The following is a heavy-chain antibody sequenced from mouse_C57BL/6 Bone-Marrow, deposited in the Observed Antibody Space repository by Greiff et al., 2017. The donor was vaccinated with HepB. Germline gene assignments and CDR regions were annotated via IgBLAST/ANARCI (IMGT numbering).Heavy chain of an antibody. V-gene: IGHV7-1*01. Sequence: EVKVVESGGGLVQSGRSLRLSCATSGFTFSDFYMEWVRQAPGKGLEWIAASRNKANDYTTEYSASVKGRFIVSRDTSQSILYLQMNALRAEDTAIYYCARAYYYGSSSSYWYFDVWGTGTTVTVSS. J-gene: IGHJ1*03. CDR2: SRNKANDYTT. CDR3: ARAYYYGSSSSYWYFDV. CDR1: GFTFSDFY. D-gene: IGHD1-1*01.